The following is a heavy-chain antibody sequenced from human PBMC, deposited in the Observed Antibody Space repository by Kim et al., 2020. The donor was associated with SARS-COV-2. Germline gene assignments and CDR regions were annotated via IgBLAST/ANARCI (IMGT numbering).Heavy chain of an antibody. D-gene: IGHD6-13*01. CDR3: ARDLMGGYSSSWSSGY. Sequence: GGSLRLSCAASGFTFSSYGMHWVRQAPGKGLEWVAVIWYDGSNKYYADSVKGRFTISRDNSKNTLYLQMNSLRAEDTAVYYCARDLMGGYSSSWSSGYWGQGTLVTVSS. V-gene: IGHV3-33*01. CDR2: IWYDGSNK. J-gene: IGHJ4*02. CDR1: GFTFSSYG.